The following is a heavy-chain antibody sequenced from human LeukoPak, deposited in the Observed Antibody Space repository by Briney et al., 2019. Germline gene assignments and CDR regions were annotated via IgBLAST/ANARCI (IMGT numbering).Heavy chain of an antibody. CDR1: GGSSSGYY. V-gene: IGHV4-34*01. CDR3: ARVNYYDSSGTDWFDP. Sequence: KPSETLPLTCAVYGGSSSGYYWSWIRQPPGKGLEWIGEINHSGSTNYNPSLKSRVTISVDTSKNQFSLKLSSVTAADTAVYYCARVNYYDSSGTDWFDPWGQGTLVTVSS. J-gene: IGHJ5*02. CDR2: INHSGST. D-gene: IGHD3-22*01.